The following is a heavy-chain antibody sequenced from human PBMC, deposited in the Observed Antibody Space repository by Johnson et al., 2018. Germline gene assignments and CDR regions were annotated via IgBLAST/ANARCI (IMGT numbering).Heavy chain of an antibody. V-gene: IGHV1-8*01. CDR3: TRVRDSDFCRDTEPFQH. CDR2: MNPNSGNT. D-gene: IGHD3-3*01. Sequence: QVQLVQSGAEVKKPGASVKVSCKASGYTFTSYDINWVRQATGQGLEWMGWMNPNSGNTGYAQKFQGRVTMTRNTSISTAYMELSSLRSEDTAGDYCTRVRDSDFCRDTEPFQHWGQGTLVTVSS. CDR1: GYTFTSYD. J-gene: IGHJ1*01.